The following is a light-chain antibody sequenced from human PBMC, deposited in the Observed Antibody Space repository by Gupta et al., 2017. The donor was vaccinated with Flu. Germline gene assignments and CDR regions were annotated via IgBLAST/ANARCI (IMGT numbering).Light chain of an antibody. CDR1: TSDVVNYDL. J-gene: IGLJ3*02. Sequence: QSALTQPASVSGSPGQSITISCTGGTSDVVNYDLVSWYQQYPGKAPKVMIYEGDKRPSGVSNRFSGSNSDNTASLTISGLQADDEADYYCASFAHGRRLFGGGTRVSVL. CDR2: EGD. CDR3: ASFAHGRRL. V-gene: IGLV2-23*01.